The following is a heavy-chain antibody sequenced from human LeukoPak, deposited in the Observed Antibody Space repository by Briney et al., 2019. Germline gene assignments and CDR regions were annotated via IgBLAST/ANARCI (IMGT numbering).Heavy chain of an antibody. CDR1: GFSFSGYW. J-gene: IGHJ4*01. D-gene: IGHD6-6*01. CDR3: ARSNSFDY. V-gene: IGHV3-7*01. CDR2: IKYDGSEK. Sequence: PGGSLRLSCAASGFSFSGYWMSWVRQAPGKGLEWVAHIKYDGSEKSYVDSVKGRFTISRDNAKNSLYLQMSNLRAEDTAVYYCARSNSFDYWGHGTLVTVSS.